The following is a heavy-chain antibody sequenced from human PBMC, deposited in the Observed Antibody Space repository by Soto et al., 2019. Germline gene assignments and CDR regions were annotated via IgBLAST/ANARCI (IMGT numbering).Heavy chain of an antibody. J-gene: IGHJ6*02. D-gene: IGHD2-2*01. CDR2: IIPIPGTA. CDR3: SRSQGSSTSLEIYYYYYYGMDV. V-gene: IGHV1-69*01. CDR1: GGTFSSYA. Sequence: QVQLVQSGAEVKKPGSSVKVSCKASGGTFSSYAISWVRQAPGQGLEWMGGIIPIPGTANYAQKFQGRVTTTAEEYSRTASMELSSLRSADTAVYYCSRSQGSSTSLEIYYYYYYGMDVWGQGTTVTVSS.